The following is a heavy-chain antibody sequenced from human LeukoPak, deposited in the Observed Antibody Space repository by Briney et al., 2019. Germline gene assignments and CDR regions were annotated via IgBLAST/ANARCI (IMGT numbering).Heavy chain of an antibody. V-gene: IGHV3-30*18. Sequence: GGSLRLSCAASGFTFSSYGMHWVRQAPGKGLEWVAVISYDGSNKYYADSVKGRFTISRDNSKNTLYLQMNSLRAEDTAVYYCAKASGEYSGSYFDYRGQGTLVTVSS. CDR3: AKASGEYSGSYFDY. D-gene: IGHD1-26*01. CDR1: GFTFSSYG. CDR2: ISYDGSNK. J-gene: IGHJ4*02.